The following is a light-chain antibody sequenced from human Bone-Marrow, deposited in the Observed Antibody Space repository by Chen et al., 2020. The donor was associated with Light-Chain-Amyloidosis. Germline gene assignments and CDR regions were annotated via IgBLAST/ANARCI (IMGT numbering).Light chain of an antibody. J-gene: IGLJ1*01. V-gene: IGLV2-14*01. CDR2: EVT. CDR3: SSYTSTNTLV. Sequence: SPLTQPASWSESPVQSITIACTGTSSDVGGDNHVSWYQQHPDKAPKLMIYEVTNRPSWVPDRFSGSKSDNTASLTISGLQTEDEADYFCSSYTSTNTLVFGSGTRVTVL. CDR1: SSDVGGDNH.